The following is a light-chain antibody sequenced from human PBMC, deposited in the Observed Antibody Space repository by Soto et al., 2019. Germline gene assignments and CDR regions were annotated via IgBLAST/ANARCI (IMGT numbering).Light chain of an antibody. Sequence: QSALTQPASVSGSPGQSITISCTGTSSDVGGYNYVSWYQHHPGKAHQLMIYEVNNRPSGVSNRFSGSKSGNTASLTISGLQAEDEADYYCSSYTSISTYVFGSGTKLTVL. CDR1: SSDVGGYNY. V-gene: IGLV2-14*01. CDR2: EVN. CDR3: SSYTSISTYV. J-gene: IGLJ1*01.